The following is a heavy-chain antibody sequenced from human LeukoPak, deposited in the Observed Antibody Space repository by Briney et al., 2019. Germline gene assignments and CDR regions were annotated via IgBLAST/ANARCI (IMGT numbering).Heavy chain of an antibody. CDR3: ARPSGTTPFKRFDY. CDR1: GGSFSGYN. J-gene: IGHJ4*02. V-gene: IGHV4-34*01. CDR2: INHSGST. Sequence: PSETLSLTCAVYGGSFSGYNWTWIRQPPGKGLEWIGEINHSGSTDYNPSLKSRVTISVDTSKNQFSLKVSSVTAADTAVYYCARPSGTTPFKRFDYWGQGALVTVSS. D-gene: IGHD1-7*01.